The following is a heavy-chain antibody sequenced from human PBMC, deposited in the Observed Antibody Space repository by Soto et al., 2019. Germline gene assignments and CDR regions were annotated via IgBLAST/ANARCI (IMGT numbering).Heavy chain of an antibody. J-gene: IGHJ3*02. D-gene: IGHD2-21*02. Sequence: GGSLRLSCAASGFTFSSYSMNWVRQAPGKGLEWVSPISSSSSYIYYADSVKGRFTISRDNAKNSLYLQMNSLRAEDTAVYYCARTADCGGDCYSIGDAFDIWGQGTMVTVSS. V-gene: IGHV3-21*01. CDR2: ISSSSSYI. CDR3: ARTADCGGDCYSIGDAFDI. CDR1: GFTFSSYS.